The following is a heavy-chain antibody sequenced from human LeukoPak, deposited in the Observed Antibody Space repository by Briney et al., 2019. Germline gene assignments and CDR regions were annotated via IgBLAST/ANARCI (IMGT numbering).Heavy chain of an antibody. CDR2: IYHSGST. CDR1: GGSISSGGYS. D-gene: IGHD2-2*01. CDR3: AAGEYQLLGDY. V-gene: IGHV4-30-2*01. J-gene: IGHJ4*02. Sequence: SETLSLTCAVSGGSISSGGYSWSWIRQPPGKGLEWIGYIYHSGSTYYNPSLKSRVTISVDRSKNQFSLKLSSVTAADTAVYYCAAGEYQLLGDYWGQGTLVTVSS.